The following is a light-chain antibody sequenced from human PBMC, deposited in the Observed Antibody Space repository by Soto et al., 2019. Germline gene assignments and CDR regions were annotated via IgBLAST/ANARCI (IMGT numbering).Light chain of an antibody. CDR2: EGS. CDR1: SSDVGSYNL. Sequence: QSVLTQPASVSGSPGQSITISCTGTSSDVGSYNLVSWYQQHPGKAPKLMIYEGSKRPSGVSNRFSGSKSGNTASLTISGLQAEDEADYYCCSYAGSSTSVFGTGTKFTVL. J-gene: IGLJ1*01. V-gene: IGLV2-23*01. CDR3: CSYAGSSTSV.